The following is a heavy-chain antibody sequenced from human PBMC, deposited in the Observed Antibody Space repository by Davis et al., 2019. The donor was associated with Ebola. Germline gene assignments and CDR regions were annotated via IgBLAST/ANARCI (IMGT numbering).Heavy chain of an antibody. J-gene: IGHJ4*02. CDR3: ARALNPYSIGWYYFHY. CDR1: GGSFSGYY. CDR2: INHSGST. Sequence: SETLSLTCAVYGGSFSGYYWSWIRQPPGKGLEWIGEINHSGSTNYNPSLKSRVTISVDTSKNQFSLKLSSVTAADTAVYYCARALNPYSIGWYYFHYWGQGTLVTVSS. D-gene: IGHD6-19*01. V-gene: IGHV4-34*01.